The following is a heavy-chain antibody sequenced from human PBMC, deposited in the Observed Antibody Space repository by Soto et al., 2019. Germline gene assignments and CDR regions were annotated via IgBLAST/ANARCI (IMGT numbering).Heavy chain of an antibody. D-gene: IGHD2-8*01. CDR3: ATGYCTNGACQAVFDY. V-gene: IGHV1-24*01. J-gene: IGHJ4*02. Sequence: GASVKVSCKVSGYTLTELSMHWVRQAPGKGLEWMGGFDPEDGETIYAQKFQGRVTMTEDTSTDTAYMELSSLRSEDTAVYYCATGYCTNGACQAVFDYWGQGTLVTVSS. CDR2: FDPEDGET. CDR1: GYTLTELS.